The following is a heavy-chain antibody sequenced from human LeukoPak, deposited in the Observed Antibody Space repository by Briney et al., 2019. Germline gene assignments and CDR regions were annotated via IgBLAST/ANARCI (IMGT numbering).Heavy chain of an antibody. V-gene: IGHV3-15*01. D-gene: IGHD6-6*01. CDR3: TRDGIAARPGTDY. CDR1: GFTFSNAW. CDR2: IRSKTDGGTA. Sequence: GGSLTLSCAASGFTFSNAWMSWVRQAPGKGLDWVGRIRSKTDGGTADHAASVRGRFTISRDDSKNMLYLQMNSLKTEDTAVYYCTRDGIAARPGTDYWGQGTLVTVSS. J-gene: IGHJ4*02.